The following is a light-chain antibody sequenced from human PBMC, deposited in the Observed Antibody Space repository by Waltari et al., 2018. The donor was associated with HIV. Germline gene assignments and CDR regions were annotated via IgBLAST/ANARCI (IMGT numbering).Light chain of an antibody. CDR1: SGHCGGFNY. J-gene: IGLJ2*01. Sequence: QSALTQPAAVSGSPGQSITISCTPTSGHCGGFNYVSWYQQYPGKAPVLVIYDVNKRPSGVSIRFSGSKSGNTASLTISGLQTEDESVYYCCSYSDTSGSVEFGGGTRLTVL. CDR3: CSYSDTSGSVE. CDR2: DVN. V-gene: IGLV2-14*03.